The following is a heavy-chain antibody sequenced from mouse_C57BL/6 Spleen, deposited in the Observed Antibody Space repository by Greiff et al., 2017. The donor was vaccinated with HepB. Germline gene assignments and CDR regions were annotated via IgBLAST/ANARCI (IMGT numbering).Heavy chain of an antibody. D-gene: IGHD1-1*02. CDR3: ARHEVAQAWFAY. Sequence: EVMLVESGGDLVKPGGSLKLSCAASGFTFSSYGMSWVRQTPDKRLEWVATISSGGSYTYYPDSVKGRFTISRDNAKNTLYLQMSSLKSEDTAMYYCARHEVAQAWFAYWGQGTLVTVSA. V-gene: IGHV5-6*01. CDR2: ISSGGSYT. CDR1: GFTFSSYG. J-gene: IGHJ3*01.